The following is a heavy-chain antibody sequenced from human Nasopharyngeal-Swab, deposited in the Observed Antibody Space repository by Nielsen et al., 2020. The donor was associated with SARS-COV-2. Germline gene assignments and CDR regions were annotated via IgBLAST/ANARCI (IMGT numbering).Heavy chain of an antibody. Sequence: GESLKISCAASGFTFSSYAMNWVRQAPGKGLEWVAVISYDGSNKYYADSVKGRFTISRDNSKNTLYLQMNSLRAEDTAVYYCAKVSGYSSGWYTPAGAFDIWGQGTMVTVSS. D-gene: IGHD6-19*01. V-gene: IGHV3-30*18. J-gene: IGHJ3*02. CDR3: AKVSGYSSGWYTPAGAFDI. CDR2: ISYDGSNK. CDR1: GFTFSSYA.